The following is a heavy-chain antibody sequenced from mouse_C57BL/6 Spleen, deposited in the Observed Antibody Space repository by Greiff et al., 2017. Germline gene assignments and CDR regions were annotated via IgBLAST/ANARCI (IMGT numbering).Heavy chain of an antibody. CDR3: ARDRYYGNRGDHCAMDY. J-gene: IGHJ4*01. CDR1: GYTFTSYT. V-gene: IGHV1-4*01. Sequence: VQLQQSGAELARPGASVKMSCKASGYTFTSYTMHLVKQRPGQGLEWIGYINPSSGYTKYNQKFKDKATLTADKSSSTAYMQLSSLTSEDSAVYYCARDRYYGNRGDHCAMDYWGQGTSVTVSS. D-gene: IGHD1-1*01. CDR2: INPSSGYT.